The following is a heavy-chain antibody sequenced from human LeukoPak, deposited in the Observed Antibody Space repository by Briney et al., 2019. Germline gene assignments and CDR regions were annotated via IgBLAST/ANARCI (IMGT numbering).Heavy chain of an antibody. CDR1: GGTFSSYA. D-gene: IGHD1-7*01. J-gene: IGHJ3*02. CDR2: IIPIFGTA. CDR3: ARHNWNYVAFDI. Sequence: SVKVSCKASGGTFSSYAISWVRQAPGQGLEWMGGIIPIFGTANYAQKFQGRVTITADESTSTAYMELSSLRSEDTAVYYCARHNWNYVAFDIWGQGTMVTVSS. V-gene: IGHV1-69*01.